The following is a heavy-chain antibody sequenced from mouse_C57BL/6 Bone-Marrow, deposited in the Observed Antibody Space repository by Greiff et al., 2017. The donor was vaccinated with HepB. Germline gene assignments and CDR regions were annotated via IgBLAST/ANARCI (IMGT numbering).Heavy chain of an antibody. CDR3: ARLTTVVAPAAY. D-gene: IGHD1-1*01. CDR1: GYSITSGYY. V-gene: IGHV3-6*01. J-gene: IGHJ3*01. Sequence: QSGPGLVKPSQSLSLTCSVTGYSITSGYYWNWIRQFPGNKLEWMGYISYDGSNNYNPSLKNRISITRDTSKNQFFLKLNSVTTEDTATYYCARLTTVVAPAAYWGQGTLVTVSA. CDR2: ISYDGSN.